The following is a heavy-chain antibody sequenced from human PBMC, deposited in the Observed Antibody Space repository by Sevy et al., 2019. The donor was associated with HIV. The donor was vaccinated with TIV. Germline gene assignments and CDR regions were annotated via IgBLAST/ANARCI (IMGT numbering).Heavy chain of an antibody. V-gene: IGHV3-21*01. Sequence: GGSLRLSCAASGFTFSSYSMNWVRQAPGKGLEWVSSISSSSYIYYADSVKGGFTISRDNAKNSLYLQMNSLRAEDTAVYYCARGLLWFGELINYFDYWGQGTLVTVSS. CDR1: GFTFSSYS. D-gene: IGHD3-10*01. J-gene: IGHJ4*02. CDR3: ARGLLWFGELINYFDY. CDR2: ISSSSYI.